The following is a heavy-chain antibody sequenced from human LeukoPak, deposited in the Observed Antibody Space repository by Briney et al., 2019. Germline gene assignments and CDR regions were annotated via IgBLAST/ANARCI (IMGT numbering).Heavy chain of an antibody. CDR2: ISSSSSYI. D-gene: IGHD3-10*01. V-gene: IGHV3-21*01. CDR3: ASNYGSGSYGY. J-gene: IGHJ4*02. CDR1: GFTFSNYA. Sequence: GGSLRLSCVASGFTFSNYAVSWVRQAPGKGLEWVSSISSSSSYIYYADSVKGRFTISRDNAKNSLYLQMNSLRAEDTAVYYCASNYGSGSYGYWGQGTLVTVSS.